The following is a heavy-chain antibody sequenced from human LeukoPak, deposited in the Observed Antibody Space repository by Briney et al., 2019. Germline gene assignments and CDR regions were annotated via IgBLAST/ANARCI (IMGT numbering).Heavy chain of an antibody. D-gene: IGHD3-22*01. CDR1: GGSIRSYY. CDR3: AGRDYYDSSGYHDAFDI. V-gene: IGHV4-59*01. Sequence: SETLSLTCTVSGGSIRSYYWSWIRQPPGKGLEWIGYIYYSGSTNYNPSLKSRVTISVDTSKNQFSLKLSSVTAADTAVYYCAGRDYYDSSGYHDAFDIWGQGTMVTVSS. J-gene: IGHJ3*02. CDR2: IYYSGST.